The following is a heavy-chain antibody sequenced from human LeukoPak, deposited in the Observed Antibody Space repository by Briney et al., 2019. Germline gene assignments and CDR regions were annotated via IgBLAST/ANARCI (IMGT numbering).Heavy chain of an antibody. CDR2: FDPEDGET. J-gene: IGHJ4*02. Sequence: ASVTVSCKVSGYTLTELSMHWVRQAPGKGLEWMGGFDPEDGETIYAQKFQGRVTMTEDTSTDTAYMELSSLRSEDTAVYYCATDLTMARGFDYWGQGTLVTVSP. D-gene: IGHD3-10*01. CDR1: GYTLTELS. CDR3: ATDLTMARGFDY. V-gene: IGHV1-24*01.